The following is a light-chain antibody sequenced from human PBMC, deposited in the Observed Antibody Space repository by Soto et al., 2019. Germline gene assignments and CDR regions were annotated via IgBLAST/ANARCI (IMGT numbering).Light chain of an antibody. J-gene: IGKJ1*01. CDR2: AAS. V-gene: IGKV1-27*01. CDR1: QGLSTY. CDR3: QNYNGAPWT. Sequence: DIQMTQSPPSLSASVGDRVTITCRASQGLSTYLVWYQQKPGTVPKLLIFAASTLQSGVLSRFSGSGSGTDFTLTISSLQPEDVATYYCQNYNGAPWTFGQGTKVEIK.